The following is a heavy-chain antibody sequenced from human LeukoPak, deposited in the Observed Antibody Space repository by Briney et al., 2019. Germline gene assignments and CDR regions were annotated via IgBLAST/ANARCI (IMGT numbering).Heavy chain of an antibody. J-gene: IGHJ6*03. CDR2: ISSSGSTI. V-gene: IGHV3-48*03. D-gene: IGHD3-10*01. Sequence: GGSLRLSCAASGFTFSSYEMNWVRQAPGKGLEWVSYISSSGSTIYYADSVKGRFTISRDNAKNSLYLQMNSLRAEDTAVYYCAKEEGPPLLWFEEKGPRSMDVWGKGTTVTISS. CDR3: AKEEGPPLLWFEEKGPRSMDV. CDR1: GFTFSSYE.